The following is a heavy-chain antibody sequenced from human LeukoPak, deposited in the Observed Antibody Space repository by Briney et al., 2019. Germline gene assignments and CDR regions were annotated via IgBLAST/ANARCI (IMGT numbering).Heavy chain of an antibody. CDR2: ISPSGGST. CDR3: ARDLRRIAVAGTEWFDP. J-gene: IGHJ5*02. V-gene: IGHV1-46*01. Sequence: GASVKVSCKASGYTFTSYYMHWVRQAPGQGLEWMGIISPSGGSTSYAQKFEGRVTMTRDTSTSTVYMELSSLRSEDTAVYYCARDLRRIAVAGTEWFDPWGQGTLVTVSS. CDR1: GYTFTSYY. D-gene: IGHD6-19*01.